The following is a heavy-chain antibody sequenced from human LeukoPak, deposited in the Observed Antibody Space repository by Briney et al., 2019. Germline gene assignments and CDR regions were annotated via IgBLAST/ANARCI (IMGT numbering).Heavy chain of an antibody. D-gene: IGHD3-22*01. V-gene: IGHV1-69*13. CDR2: IIPIFGTA. Sequence: SVKVSCKXSGRTFSSYAISWVPQAPRPGLEWMGRIIPIFGTANYSQKFQGRVTITADESTSTAYMELSSLRSEDTAVYYCARAPHYYDSSGYYGEYWGQGTLVTVSS. CDR1: GRTFSSYA. CDR3: ARAPHYYDSSGYYGEY. J-gene: IGHJ4*02.